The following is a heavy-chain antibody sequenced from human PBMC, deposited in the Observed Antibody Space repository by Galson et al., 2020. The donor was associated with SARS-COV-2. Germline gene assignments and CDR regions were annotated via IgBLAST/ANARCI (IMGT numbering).Heavy chain of an antibody. CDR2: ISSSSSTI. J-gene: IGHJ6*02. CDR3: AREGYGDYVGLGYYYGMDV. CDR1: GFTFSSYS. Sequence: TGGSLRLSCAASGFTFSSYSMNWVRQAPGKGLEWVSYISSSSSTIYYADSVKGRFTISRDNAKNSLYLQMNSLRDEDTAVYYCAREGYGDYVGLGYYYGMDVWGQGTTVTVSS. D-gene: IGHD4-17*01. V-gene: IGHV3-48*02.